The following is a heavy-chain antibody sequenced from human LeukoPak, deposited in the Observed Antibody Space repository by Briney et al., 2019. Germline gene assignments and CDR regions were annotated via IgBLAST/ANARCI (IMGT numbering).Heavy chain of an antibody. CDR2: ISSSSTYI. V-gene: IGHV3-21*01. CDR1: GFSFSSYS. CDR3: ARDFYLDYDVLTGYSDQ. D-gene: IGHD3-9*01. Sequence: GGSLRLSCSASGFSFSSYSMTWVRQAPGKGLEWVSCISSSSTYIYFADSVKGRFTISRDNSKNSLYLQMNSLRAEDTAVYFCARDFYLDYDVLTGYSDQWGRGTLVTVSS. J-gene: IGHJ4*02.